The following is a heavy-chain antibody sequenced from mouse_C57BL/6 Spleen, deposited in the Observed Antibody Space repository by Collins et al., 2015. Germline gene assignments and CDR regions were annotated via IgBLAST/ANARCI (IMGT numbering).Heavy chain of an antibody. J-gene: IGHJ3*01. D-gene: IGHD4-1*02. CDR3: VRSTGFAY. V-gene: IGHV10-1*02. Sequence: EVQLVESGGGLVQPKGSLKLSCAASGFTFNTYAMNWVRQAPGKGLEWVARIRSKSNNYATYYADSVKDRFTISRDDSQSMLYLQMNNLKTEDTAMYYCVRSTGFAYWGQGTLVTVSA. CDR1: GFTFNTYA. CDR2: IRSKSNNYAT.